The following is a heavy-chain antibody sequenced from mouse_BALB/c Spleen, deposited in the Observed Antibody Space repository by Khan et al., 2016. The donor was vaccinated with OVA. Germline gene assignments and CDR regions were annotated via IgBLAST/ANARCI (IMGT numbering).Heavy chain of an antibody. Sequence: QIQLVQSGPELKKPGETVKISCKASGYTFTNYGMNWVKQAPGKGLKWMGWIYTYTGEPTYTDDFKGRFAFSLETSASTAYLQINNLKNEDMATYYCARGASYWDFDVWGAGTTVTVSS. CDR2: IYTYTGEP. V-gene: IGHV9-1*02. J-gene: IGHJ1*01. CDR3: ARGASYWDFDV. CDR1: GYTFTNYG.